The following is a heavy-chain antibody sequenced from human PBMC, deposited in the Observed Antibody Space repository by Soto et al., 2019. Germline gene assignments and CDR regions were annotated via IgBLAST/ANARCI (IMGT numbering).Heavy chain of an antibody. Sequence: SQTLSLTCAISGESVSSNSVAWNWIRQSPSRGLEWLGRTYYRSKWYNDYAVSVKSRITINPDTSKNQVSLHLNSVTPEDTAVYYCARWHPVVGTGIYAFGIRGQGTMVTVSS. CDR1: GESVSSNSVA. J-gene: IGHJ3*02. V-gene: IGHV6-1*01. CDR2: TYYRSKWYN. D-gene: IGHD6-19*01. CDR3: ARWHPVVGTGIYAFGI.